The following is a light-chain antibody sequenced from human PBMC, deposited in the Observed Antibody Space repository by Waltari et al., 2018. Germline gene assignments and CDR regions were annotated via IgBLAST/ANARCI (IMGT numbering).Light chain of an antibody. Sequence: DIVMTQSPDSLAVSLGERATINCKSSQSVLYSSNNKNYLAWYQQKPGQPPKLLIYWASTRESGVPDRFSGSGSGTDFTLTITSLQPDDFASYYCQQYDSYPYTFGQGTRLEI. J-gene: IGKJ2*01. CDR2: WAS. V-gene: IGKV4-1*01. CDR1: QSVLYSSNNKNY. CDR3: QQYDSYPYT.